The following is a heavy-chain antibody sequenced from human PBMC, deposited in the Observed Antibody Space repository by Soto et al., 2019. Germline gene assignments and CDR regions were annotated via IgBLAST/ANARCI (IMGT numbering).Heavy chain of an antibody. J-gene: IGHJ6*02. V-gene: IGHV3-9*01. D-gene: IGHD3-22*01. CDR2: ISWNSGSI. CDR1: GFTFDDYA. CDR3: AKDIIGSSGYHMDV. Sequence: QPGGSLRLSCAASGFTFDDYAMHWVRQAPGKGLEWVSGISWNSGSIGYADSVKGRFTISRDNAKNPLYLQMNSLRAEDTALYYCAKDIIGSSGYHMDVWGQGTTVTVSS.